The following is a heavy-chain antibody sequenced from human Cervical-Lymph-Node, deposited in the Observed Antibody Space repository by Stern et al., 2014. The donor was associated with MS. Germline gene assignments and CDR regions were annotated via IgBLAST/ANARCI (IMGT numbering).Heavy chain of an antibody. CDR3: AIDERFLEWPYGMDV. D-gene: IGHD3-3*01. CDR1: GYTFTSYG. V-gene: IGHV1-18*01. J-gene: IGHJ6*02. Sequence: QMQLVQSGAEVKKPGASVKVSCKASGYTFTSYGISWVRHAPGQGLEWMGWISPYNGNTNYAQNLQGRVTMTTDTSTSTAYMELRSLRSDDTAVYYCAIDERFLEWPYGMDVWGQGTTVTVSS. CDR2: ISPYNGNT.